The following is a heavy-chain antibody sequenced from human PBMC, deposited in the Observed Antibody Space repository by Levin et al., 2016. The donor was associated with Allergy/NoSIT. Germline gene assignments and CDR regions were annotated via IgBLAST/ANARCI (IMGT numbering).Heavy chain of an antibody. D-gene: IGHD3/OR15-3a*01. J-gene: IGHJ4*02. CDR1: GGSISSSSYY. CDR3: ARGWTLDC. CDR2: IYYSGSA. Sequence: SETLSLTCTVSGGSISSSSYYWGWIRQPPGKGLEWIATIYYSGSAYYNPSLKGRVTISVDTSKNQFSLKLSSVTAADTAVYYCARGWTLDCWGQGALVTVSS. V-gene: IGHV4-39*07.